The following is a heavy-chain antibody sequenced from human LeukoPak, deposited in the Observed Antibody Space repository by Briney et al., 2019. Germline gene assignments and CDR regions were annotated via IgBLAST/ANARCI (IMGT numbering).Heavy chain of an antibody. CDR2: ISNNGSNT. V-gene: IGHV3-30*18. Sequence: GGSLRLSCAASGFTFSSYGMHWVRQAPGKGLEWVGVISNNGSNTYYGDSVKGRFTISRDNSNNTLSLQMNGLTTEDTGVYFCVKGRRGSSYVHYFDRWGQGTLVTVSS. CDR3: VKGRRGSSYVHYFDR. CDR1: GFTFSSYG. D-gene: IGHD5-18*01. J-gene: IGHJ4*02.